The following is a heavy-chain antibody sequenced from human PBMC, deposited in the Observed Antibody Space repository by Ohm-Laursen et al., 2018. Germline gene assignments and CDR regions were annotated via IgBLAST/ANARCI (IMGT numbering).Heavy chain of an antibody. CDR2: ISYSGST. V-gene: IGHV4-31*03. Sequence: TLSLTCTVSGGSISSGASYWTWIRQHPGKGLEWVGYISYSGSTYYNPSLKSRITISVDTSRTQFSLKLSSVTAADTAVYYCARVSRRDGYNPLDYWGQGTLVTVSS. J-gene: IGHJ4*02. D-gene: IGHD5-24*01. CDR1: GGSISSGASY. CDR3: ARVSRRDGYNPLDY.